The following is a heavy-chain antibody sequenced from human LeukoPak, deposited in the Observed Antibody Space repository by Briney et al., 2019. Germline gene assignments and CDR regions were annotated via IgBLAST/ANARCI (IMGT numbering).Heavy chain of an antibody. CDR2: INPNSGGT. J-gene: IGHJ5*02. CDR1: GYTFTGYY. D-gene: IGHD5-18*01. CDR3: ARDLGLYSYGPNWFDP. Sequence: ASVKVSCKASGYTFTGYYMHWVRQAPGQGLEWMGWINPNSGGTNYAQKFQGRVTMTRDTSISTAYMELSRLRSDDTAVYYCARDLGLYSYGPNWFDPWGQGTLVTVSS. V-gene: IGHV1-2*02.